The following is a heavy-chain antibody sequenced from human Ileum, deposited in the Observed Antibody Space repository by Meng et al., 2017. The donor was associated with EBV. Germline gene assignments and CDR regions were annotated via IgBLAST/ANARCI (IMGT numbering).Heavy chain of an antibody. J-gene: IGHJ5*01. CDR1: GFSLSTSGVG. Sequence: QIPLKESAPTVVKPTQTLTLTCTFSGFSLSTSGVGVGWIRQPPGKALEWLAMIYGQGDKRYSPSLTSRLTITKDTSKNQVVLTMTNMDSVDTATYYCALRPRQLLRGWFDSWGQGALVTVSS. V-gene: IGHV2-5*01. CDR3: ALRPRQLLRGWFDS. CDR2: IYGQGDK. D-gene: IGHD6-13*01.